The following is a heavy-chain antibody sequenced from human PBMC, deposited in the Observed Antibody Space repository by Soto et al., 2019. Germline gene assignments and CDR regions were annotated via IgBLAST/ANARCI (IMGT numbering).Heavy chain of an antibody. D-gene: IGHD2-2*01. V-gene: IGHV3-23*01. CDR1: GFTVSSYS. Sequence: PXVCLRLAIAASGFTVSSYSMSGVRQAPGKGLEWVSAISGSGGSTYYADSVKGRFTISRDNSKNTLYLQMNSLRAEDTAVYYCAKDPSGGIVVVTAAIGPYYYGMDVWGQGTTVTVSS. CDR2: ISGSGGST. CDR3: AKDPSGGIVVVTAAIGPYYYGMDV. J-gene: IGHJ6*02.